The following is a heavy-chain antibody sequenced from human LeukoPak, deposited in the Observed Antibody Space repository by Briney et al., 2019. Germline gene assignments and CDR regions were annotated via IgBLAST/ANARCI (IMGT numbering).Heavy chain of an antibody. CDR3: ARMRSYWYFDL. J-gene: IGHJ2*01. V-gene: IGHV4-39*01. Sequence: SETLSLTCSVSGDSISSSSYFWGWIRQSPGQGLEWIGTTYHTGNTYHNPSLKSRVTISLDTSSNQFSLRLISVIVADTAVYYCARMRSYWYFDLWGRGTLVAVSS. CDR1: GDSISSSSYF. CDR2: TYHTGNT.